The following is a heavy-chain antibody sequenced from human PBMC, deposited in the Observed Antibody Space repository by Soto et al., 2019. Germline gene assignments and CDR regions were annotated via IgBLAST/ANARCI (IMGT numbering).Heavy chain of an antibody. D-gene: IGHD2-15*01. Sequence: QVQLVESGGGVVQPGRSLRLSCAASGFTFSSYGMHWVRQAPGKGLEWVAVIWYDGSNKYYADSVKGRFTISRDNPKNTLYLQMNSLRAEDTAVYYCARDERSDGYSKFDYWGQGTLVTVSS. CDR3: ARDERSDGYSKFDY. CDR2: IWYDGSNK. V-gene: IGHV3-33*01. J-gene: IGHJ4*02. CDR1: GFTFSSYG.